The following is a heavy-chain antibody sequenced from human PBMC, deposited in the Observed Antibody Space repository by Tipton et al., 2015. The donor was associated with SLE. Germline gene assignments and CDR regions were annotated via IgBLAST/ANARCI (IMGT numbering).Heavy chain of an antibody. D-gene: IGHD1-14*01. J-gene: IGHJ5*02. Sequence: GLVKPSETLSLTCTVSGGSISSSSYYWGWIRQPPGKGLEWIGSIYYSGSTYYNPSLKSRVTISVDTSKNQFSLKLSSVTAADTAVYYCARDRKDWFDPWGQGTLVTVSS. CDR2: IYYSGST. CDR3: ARDRKDWFDP. V-gene: IGHV4-39*07. CDR1: GGSISSSSYY.